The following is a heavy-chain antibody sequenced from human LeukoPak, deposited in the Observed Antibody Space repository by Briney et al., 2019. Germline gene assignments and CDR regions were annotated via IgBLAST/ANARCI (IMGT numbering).Heavy chain of an antibody. CDR1: GGSISSSSYY. J-gene: IGHJ3*02. V-gene: IGHV4-39*07. CDR3: ARGLSGSYPIDAFDI. Sequence: SETLSLTCTVSGGSISSSSYYWGWIRQPPGKGLEWIGSIYYGGSTYYNPSLKSRVTISVDTSKNQFSLKLSSVTAADTAVYYCARGLSGSYPIDAFDIWGQGTMVTVSS. D-gene: IGHD1-26*01. CDR2: IYYGGST.